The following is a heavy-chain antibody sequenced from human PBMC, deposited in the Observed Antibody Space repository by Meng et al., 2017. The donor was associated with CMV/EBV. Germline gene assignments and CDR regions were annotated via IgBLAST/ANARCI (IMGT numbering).Heavy chain of an antibody. Sequence: KVSCKGSGYSFTSYWIGWVRQMPGKGLEWMGIIYPGDSDTRYSPSFQGQVTISADKSISTAYLQWSSLKASDTAMYYCAKGVPAAIRAKLELKPFDYWGQGTLVTVSS. CDR3: AKGVPAAIRAKLELKPFDY. CDR1: GYSFTSYW. D-gene: IGHD2-2*02. J-gene: IGHJ4*02. CDR2: IYPGDSDT. V-gene: IGHV5-51*01.